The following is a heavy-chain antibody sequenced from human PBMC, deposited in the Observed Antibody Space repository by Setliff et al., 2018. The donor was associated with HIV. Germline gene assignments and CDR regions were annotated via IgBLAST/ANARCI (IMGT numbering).Heavy chain of an antibody. J-gene: IGHJ3*02. D-gene: IGHD1-26*01. V-gene: IGHV1-46*02. CDR2: INPSDNRT. CDR1: GYTFNNYY. CDR3: ARASGGNSVENGFDI. Sequence: ASVKVSCKASGYTFNNYYMHWVRQAPGQGLEWMGIINPSDNRTYYAQKFHGRVTMTTDTSTRTAYMEMRGLTYDDTAVYYCARASGGNSVENGFDIWGQGTMVTVSS.